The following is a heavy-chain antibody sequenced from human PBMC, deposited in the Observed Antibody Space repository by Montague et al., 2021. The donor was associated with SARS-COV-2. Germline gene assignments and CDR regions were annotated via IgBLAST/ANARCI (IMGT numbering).Heavy chain of an antibody. CDR2: VYYGTT. CDR1: GDSLHRSAYD. V-gene: IGHV4-39*01. CDR3: ARLGDMAIGHPVH. D-gene: IGHD2-21*01. J-gene: IGHJ1*01. Sequence: SETLSLTCTVFGDSLHRSAYDWGWYRRPKGKGLDWVASVYYGTTNYNRSRKSGVIISVDTSKNQFSLELYFVTAEDTAVYFCARLGDMAIGHPVHWGQGTWVTVSS.